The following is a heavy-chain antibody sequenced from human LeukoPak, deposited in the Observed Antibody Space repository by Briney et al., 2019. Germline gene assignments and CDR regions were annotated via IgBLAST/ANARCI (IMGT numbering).Heavy chain of an antibody. V-gene: IGHV4-34*01. D-gene: IGHD3-9*01. CDR3: ARGRLGASAFDI. Sequence: SETLSLTCAVYGGSFSGYYWSWIRQPPGKGLEWIGEINHSGSTNYNPSLKSRVTISVDTSKNQFSLKLSSVTAADTAVYYCARGRLGASAFDIWGQGTMVTVS. CDR1: GGSFSGYY. CDR2: INHSGST. J-gene: IGHJ3*02.